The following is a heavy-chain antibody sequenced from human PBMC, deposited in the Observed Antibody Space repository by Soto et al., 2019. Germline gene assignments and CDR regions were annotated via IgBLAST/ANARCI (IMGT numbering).Heavy chain of an antibody. CDR3: TIEGAYPGPDFDY. CDR1: GFTFSAYS. Sequence: GGSLRLSCAASGFTFSAYSMNWVRQAPGKGLEWVGRTKNKANSYTTEYAASVKGRFTISRDDSRNSVYLQMNSLKTDDTAVYYCTIEGAYPGPDFDYWGQGTLVTVSS. D-gene: IGHD3-16*01. CDR2: TKNKANSYTT. J-gene: IGHJ4*02. V-gene: IGHV3-72*01.